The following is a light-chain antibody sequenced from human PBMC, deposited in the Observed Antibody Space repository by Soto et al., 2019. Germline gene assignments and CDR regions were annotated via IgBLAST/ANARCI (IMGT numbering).Light chain of an antibody. CDR2: DAS. CDR3: QQYGRSLT. J-gene: IGKJ5*01. V-gene: IGKV3-20*01. CDR1: LSVGRD. Sequence: EIVRTQSPATLSLSPGERVTISCRASLSVGRDLAWYLQIPGQAPRLLIFDASTRATGIPARLSGSGSRTDFTLTISRMEHEDFAVYYCQQYGRSLTFGQGTRLEIK.